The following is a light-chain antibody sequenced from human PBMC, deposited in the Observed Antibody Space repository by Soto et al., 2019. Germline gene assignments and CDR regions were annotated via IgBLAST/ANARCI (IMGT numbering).Light chain of an antibody. Sequence: EIVLTQSPATLSLSPGERATLSCRAIQSVSRYLAWYQQKPGQAPRLLIYDIFTRATGVPTRISGSGSGTEFTLTISSLQSEDFEVYYCQQYNSWPLTFGGGTKVDIK. V-gene: IGKV3D-15*01. CDR3: QQYNSWPLT. J-gene: IGKJ4*01. CDR2: DIF. CDR1: QSVSRY.